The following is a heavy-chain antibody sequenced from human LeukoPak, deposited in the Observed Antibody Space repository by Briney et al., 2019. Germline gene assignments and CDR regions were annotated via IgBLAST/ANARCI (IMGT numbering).Heavy chain of an antibody. V-gene: IGHV3-23*01. CDR2: ITSSGAT. Sequence: PGGSLRLSCAASGFTFSKYGAWVRQAPGKGLEWVSAITSSGATYYADSVKGRFTISVDNSKNTLYLQMNSLRAEDTAVYYCANGRSESYHYWGRGTLVTVSS. CDR1: GFTFSKYG. D-gene: IGHD1-26*01. CDR3: ANGRSESYHY. J-gene: IGHJ4*02.